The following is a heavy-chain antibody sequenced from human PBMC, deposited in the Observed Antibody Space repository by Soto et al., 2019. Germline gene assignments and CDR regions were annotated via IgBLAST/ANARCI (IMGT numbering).Heavy chain of an antibody. CDR3: AKGRSSGGSCYSCWFDP. CDR1: GFTFSSYA. Sequence: GGSLRLSCAASGFTFSSYAMSWVRQAPGKGLERVSAISGSGGSTYYADSVKGRFTISRDNSKNTLYLQMNSLRAEDTAVYYCAKGRSSGGSCYSCWFDPWGQGTLVTVSS. CDR2: ISGSGGST. J-gene: IGHJ5*02. V-gene: IGHV3-23*01. D-gene: IGHD2-15*01.